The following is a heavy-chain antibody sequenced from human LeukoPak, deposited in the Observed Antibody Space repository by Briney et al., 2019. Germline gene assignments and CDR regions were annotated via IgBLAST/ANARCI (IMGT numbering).Heavy chain of an antibody. D-gene: IGHD3-3*01. CDR1: GYTFTSYG. CDR3: AREENDFWSGQEFDI. CDR2: ISAYYGNT. Sequence: VSVKVSCKASGYTFTSYGISWVRQAPGQGLEWMGWISAYYGNTNYAQKLQGRVTMTTDTSTSTAYMELRSLRSEDTAVYYCAREENDFWSGQEFDIWGQGTMVTVSS. V-gene: IGHV1-18*01. J-gene: IGHJ3*02.